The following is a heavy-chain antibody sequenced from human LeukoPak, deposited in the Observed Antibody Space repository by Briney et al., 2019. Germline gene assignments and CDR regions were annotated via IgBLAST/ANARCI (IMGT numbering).Heavy chain of an antibody. V-gene: IGHV4-4*02. D-gene: IGHD2-8*02. CDR2: ISHGGST. Sequence: SETLSLTCAVSGDSISGANWRNWVRQSPGKGLDWIGEISHGGSTKYNPSLKNRATISKDNSKNQFSLKLNSVTAADTAVYFCTRSPGWWSLDYWGQGALVTVSS. J-gene: IGHJ4*02. CDR1: GDSISGANW. CDR3: TRSPGWWSLDY.